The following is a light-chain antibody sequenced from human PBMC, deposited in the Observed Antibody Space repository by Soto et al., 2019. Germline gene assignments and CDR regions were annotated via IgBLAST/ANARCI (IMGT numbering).Light chain of an antibody. J-gene: IGKJ2*01. CDR2: GAS. CDR1: QSVSTY. V-gene: IGKV3-11*01. CDR3: QQRANWPPMYT. Sequence: EIVLTQSPATLSLSPGERATLSCRASQSVSTYLAWYQQKPGQSPRLIIAGASNRATGIPARFSGSGSGTDFTLTINSLEPEDFAVYYCQQRANWPPMYTFGQGTKLEI.